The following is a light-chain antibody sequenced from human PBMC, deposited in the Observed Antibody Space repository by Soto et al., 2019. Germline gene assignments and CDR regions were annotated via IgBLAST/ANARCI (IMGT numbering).Light chain of an antibody. J-gene: IGKJ1*01. Sequence: IVLKQSPATLSSFPGDRVTLSCRASKYINTRLAWYQHRPGQAPRLLIYQTSIRAAGIPARFSASGSGTDFTLTISDVQPEDFALYYCHQRQSWPRTFGQGTKVDIK. CDR3: HQRQSWPRT. V-gene: IGKV3-11*01. CDR1: KYINTR. CDR2: QTS.